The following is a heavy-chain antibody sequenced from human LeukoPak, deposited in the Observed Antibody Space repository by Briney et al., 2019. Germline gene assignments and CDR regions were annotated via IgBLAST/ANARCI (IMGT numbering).Heavy chain of an antibody. Sequence: AETLSLTWTVAGASISSGGYGWGWVRQPRGKGLELGGRIYDSGSTYNHPSRKRRVTISVDTSNNLFSLKLSSATAADKAVYYCARDRHYDSSGFDYWGQGTLVTVST. CDR1: GASISSGGYG. D-gene: IGHD3-22*01. CDR2: IYDSGST. V-gene: IGHV4-39*07. J-gene: IGHJ4*02. CDR3: ARDRHYDSSGFDY.